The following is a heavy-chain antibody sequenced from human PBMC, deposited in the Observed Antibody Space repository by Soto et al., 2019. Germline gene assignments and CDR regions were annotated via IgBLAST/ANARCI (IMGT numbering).Heavy chain of an antibody. V-gene: IGHV1-2*02. CDR3: ARGDYGTGGYPFPYFDY. J-gene: IGHJ4*02. Sequence: HEHLVQSGAEVKRPGASLKVSCKASGYSFTGYYIHWVRQAPGQGLEWMGWINPDSGATNYAQNFQGRVTLTSDTYISTASMDLTSMTSDDTAVYYCARGDYGTGGYPFPYFDYWGQGTLVIGSS. D-gene: IGHD2-8*02. CDR2: INPDSGAT. CDR1: GYSFTGYY.